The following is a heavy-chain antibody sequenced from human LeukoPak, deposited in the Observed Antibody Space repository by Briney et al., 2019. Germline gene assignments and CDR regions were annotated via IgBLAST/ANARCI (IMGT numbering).Heavy chain of an antibody. CDR3: ARDYSSSSLDY. CDR1: GFTVSNNY. CDR2: IYGDGDTT. J-gene: IGHJ4*02. Sequence: GGSLRLSCAASGFTVSNNYMSWVRQAPGKGLEWVSIIYGDGDTTYYAGSVKGRFTISRDNSKNTLFLQMNSLRPEDTAVYYCARDYSSSSLDYWGQGTLVTVSS. V-gene: IGHV3-53*01. D-gene: IGHD6-13*01.